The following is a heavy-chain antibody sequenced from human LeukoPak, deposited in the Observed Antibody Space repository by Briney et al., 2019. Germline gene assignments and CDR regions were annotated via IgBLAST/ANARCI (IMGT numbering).Heavy chain of an antibody. CDR2: ITSSSSYI. J-gene: IGHJ5*02. V-gene: IGHV3-21*01. Sequence: GGSLRPSCAASGFTFSDYNMNWVRQAPGKGLEWLSSITSSSSYIYYADSVKGRFTVSRDNARDSLFLQMNSLRAEDTAVYYCARDLRGIAAAWGQGTLVTVSS. CDR3: ARDLRGIAAA. D-gene: IGHD6-13*01. CDR1: GFTFSDYN.